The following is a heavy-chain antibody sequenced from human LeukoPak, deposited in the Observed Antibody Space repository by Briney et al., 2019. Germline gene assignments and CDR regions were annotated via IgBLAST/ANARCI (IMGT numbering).Heavy chain of an antibody. V-gene: IGHV3-30*18. J-gene: IGHJ4*02. CDR2: ISYDGRNT. Sequence: GGSLRLSCAASGFTFSNYAMHWVRQAPGKGLKWLAVISYDGRNTYYADSVKGRLTISRDNSKNTLFLQMNSLRGEDTAVYYCAKDRLVVAPATMTSNFDYWGQGTLVTVSS. CDR3: AKDRLVVAPATMTSNFDY. D-gene: IGHD2-2*01. CDR1: GFTFSNYA.